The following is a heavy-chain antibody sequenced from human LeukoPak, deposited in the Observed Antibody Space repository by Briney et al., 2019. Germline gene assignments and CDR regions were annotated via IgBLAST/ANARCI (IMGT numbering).Heavy chain of an antibody. D-gene: IGHD2-15*01. J-gene: IGHJ4*02. V-gene: IGHV1-69*06. Sequence: GASVKVSCKASGYTFTSYGISWVRQAPGQGLEWMGGIIPIFGTANYAQKFQGRVTITADKSTSTAYMELSSLRSEDTAVYYCARDCSGGSCYGAWGQGTLVTVSS. CDR1: GYTFTSYG. CDR3: ARDCSGGSCYGA. CDR2: IIPIFGTA.